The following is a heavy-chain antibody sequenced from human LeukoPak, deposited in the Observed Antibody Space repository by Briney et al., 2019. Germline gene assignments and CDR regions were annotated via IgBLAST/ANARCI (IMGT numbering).Heavy chain of an antibody. J-gene: IGHJ6*03. Sequence: SETLSLTCNVSGGSISSYYWSWIRQPPGKGLEWIGYIYNSGSTNYNPSLKSRVTISVDTSKNQFSLKLTSVTAADTAVYYCARMGPPLRGVRYYYYMDVWGKGTTVTVSS. CDR2: IYNSGST. V-gene: IGHV4-59*01. CDR3: ARMGPPLRGVRYYYYMDV. D-gene: IGHD3-10*01. CDR1: GGSISSYY.